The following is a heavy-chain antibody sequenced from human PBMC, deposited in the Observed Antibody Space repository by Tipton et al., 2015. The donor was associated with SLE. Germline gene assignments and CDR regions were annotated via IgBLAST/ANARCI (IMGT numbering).Heavy chain of an antibody. V-gene: IGHV4-34*01. J-gene: IGHJ4*02. CDR3: ARAGGPSIAAAGFFDY. Sequence: TLSLTCAVYGGSFSGCYWSWIRQPPGKGLEWIGSIYYSGSTYYNPSLKSRVTISVDTSKNQFSLKLSSVTAADTAVYYCARAGGPSIAAAGFFDYWGQGTLVTVSS. CDR2: IYYSGST. D-gene: IGHD6-13*01. CDR1: GGSFSGCY.